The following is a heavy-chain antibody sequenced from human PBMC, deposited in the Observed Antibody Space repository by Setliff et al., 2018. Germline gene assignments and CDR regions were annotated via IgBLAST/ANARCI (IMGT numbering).Heavy chain of an antibody. CDR2: IVVGSGNT. J-gene: IGHJ6*03. CDR1: GFTFTSSA. D-gene: IGHD3-22*01. CDR3: AADTSYDSSGSSYYYYMDV. Sequence: ASVKVSCKASGFTFTSSAMQWVRQARGQRPEWIGWIVVGSGNTNYAQKFQERVTITRDMSTSTAYMELGSLRSEDTAVYYCAADTSYDSSGSSYYYYMDVWGKGTTVTVSS. V-gene: IGHV1-58*02.